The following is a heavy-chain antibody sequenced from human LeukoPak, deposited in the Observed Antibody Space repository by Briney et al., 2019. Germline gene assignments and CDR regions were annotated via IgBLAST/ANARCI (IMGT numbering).Heavy chain of an antibody. D-gene: IGHD2-15*01. Sequence: SETLSLTCAVYGGSFSGYYWSWIRLPPGKGLEWIGEINHSGSTNYNPSLKSRVTISVDTSKNQFSLKLSSVTAADTAVYYCASYYCSGGSCFDYWGQGTLVTVSS. J-gene: IGHJ4*02. V-gene: IGHV4-34*01. CDR2: INHSGST. CDR3: ASYYCSGGSCFDY. CDR1: GGSFSGYY.